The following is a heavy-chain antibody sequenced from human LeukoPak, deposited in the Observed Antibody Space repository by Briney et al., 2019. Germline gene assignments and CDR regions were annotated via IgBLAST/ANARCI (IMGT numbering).Heavy chain of an antibody. CDR3: ARGRRAYYYGSGSFLDYFQH. CDR1: GGSFSGDY. J-gene: IGHJ1*01. V-gene: IGHV4-34*01. Sequence: SETLSLTCAFYGGSFSGDYWSWIRPPPGKVVWWIGVSNSSGSTNYNPSLKSRVTISVDTSKNQFSLKVSSVTAADTAVYYCARGRRAYYYGSGSFLDYFQHWGQGTLVTVSS. CDR2: SNSSGST. D-gene: IGHD3-10*01.